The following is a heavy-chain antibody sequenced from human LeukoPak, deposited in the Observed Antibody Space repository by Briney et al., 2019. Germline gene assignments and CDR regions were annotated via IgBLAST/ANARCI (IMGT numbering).Heavy chain of an antibody. D-gene: IGHD3-22*01. CDR3: ARDRSYYYDSSGYYCDY. J-gene: IGHJ4*02. V-gene: IGHV1-69*05. CDR1: GGTFSSYA. Sequence: SVKVSCKASGGTFSSYAISWVRQAPGQGLKWMGGIIPIFGTANYAQKFQGRVTITTDESTSTAYMELSSLRSEDTAVYYCARDRSYYYDSSGYYCDYWGQGTLVTVSS. CDR2: IIPIFGTA.